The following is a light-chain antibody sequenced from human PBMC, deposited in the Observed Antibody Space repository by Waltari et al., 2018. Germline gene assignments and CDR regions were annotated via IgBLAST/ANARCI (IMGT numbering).Light chain of an antibody. CDR2: SYN. Sequence: QSVLTQPPSASGTPGQTVTISCSGSRSNVGSNTVNWFQQVPGTAPKPLIYSYNQRASGFPDRFPGSKPGPSASLASSGLQSEDEADYYCAAWDDSLNAYVFGTGTQVPVL. V-gene: IGLV1-44*01. CDR3: AAWDDSLNAYV. J-gene: IGLJ1*01. CDR1: RSNVGSNT.